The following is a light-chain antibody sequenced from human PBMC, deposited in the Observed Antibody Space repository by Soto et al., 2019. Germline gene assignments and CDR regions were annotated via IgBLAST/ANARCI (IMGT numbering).Light chain of an antibody. CDR3: QQYNTYRIT. V-gene: IGKV1-5*03. CDR2: KAS. CDR1: QSISDW. Sequence: DIQMTQSPSTLSASVGDRVTITCRASQSISDWLAWYQQKPGKAPKLLIYKASGLESGVPSRFSGSGSGTEFTLTITSLQPDDFATYYCQQYNTYRITFGQGTRLEIK. J-gene: IGKJ5*01.